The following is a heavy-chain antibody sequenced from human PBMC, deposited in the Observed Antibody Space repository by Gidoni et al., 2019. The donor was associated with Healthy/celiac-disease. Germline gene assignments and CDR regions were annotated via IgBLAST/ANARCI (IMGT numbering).Heavy chain of an antibody. Sequence: QMQLVQSGPEVKKPGTSVKVSCKASGCTFTRSAVQWVRQARGQRLEWIGWIVVGSGNTNYAQKFQERVTITRDMSTSTAYMELSSLRSEDTAVYYCAAWGYDSSGYYQPFDYWGQGTLVTVSS. CDR2: IVVGSGNT. CDR3: AAWGYDSSGYYQPFDY. V-gene: IGHV1-58*01. D-gene: IGHD3-22*01. J-gene: IGHJ4*02. CDR1: GCTFTRSA.